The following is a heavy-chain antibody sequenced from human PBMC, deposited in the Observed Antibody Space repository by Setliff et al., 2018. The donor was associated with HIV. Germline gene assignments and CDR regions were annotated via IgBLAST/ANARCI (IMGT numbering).Heavy chain of an antibody. Sequence: SETLSLTCAVSGYPISSGYYWGWIRQPPGKGLEWIGSIYHSGTTYYNPSLESRVSISVDTSRNEFSLKLTSVTAADAAVYYCGTAMYYYYGLDVWGQGIRVTVSS. CDR1: GYPISSGYY. CDR3: GTAMYYYYGLDV. V-gene: IGHV4-38-2*01. D-gene: IGHD2-2*01. CDR2: IYHSGTT. J-gene: IGHJ6*02.